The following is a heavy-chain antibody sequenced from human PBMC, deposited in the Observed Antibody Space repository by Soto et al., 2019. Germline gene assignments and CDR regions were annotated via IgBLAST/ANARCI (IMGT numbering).Heavy chain of an antibody. V-gene: IGHV1-18*01. D-gene: IGHD3-16*01. CDR3: ARGGTPIDY. CDR2: ISAYNGNT. CDR1: GYTFTNFG. J-gene: IGHJ4*02. Sequence: QVQLVQSGAEVKKPGASVKVSCKASGYTFTNFGISWVRQAPGQGLEWMGWISAYNGNTNYAKNFQDRVTRTTETSTSTAYMELRSLRSEETAVYYWARGGTPIDYWGQGTLVTVSS.